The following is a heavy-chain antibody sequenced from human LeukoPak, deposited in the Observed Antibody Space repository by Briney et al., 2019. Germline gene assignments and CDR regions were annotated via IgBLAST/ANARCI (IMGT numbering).Heavy chain of an antibody. J-gene: IGHJ4*02. Sequence: GGSLRLSCAASRFTFSSYAMSWVRQAPGKGLEWVSTISDGGGSTYYADSVKGRFTISRDNSENTLYLQVNSLRAEDTAVYYCAKGAIRGHDYWGQGTLVTVSS. CDR1: RFTFSSYA. V-gene: IGHV3-23*01. CDR2: ISDGGGST. D-gene: IGHD3-10*01. CDR3: AKGAIRGHDY.